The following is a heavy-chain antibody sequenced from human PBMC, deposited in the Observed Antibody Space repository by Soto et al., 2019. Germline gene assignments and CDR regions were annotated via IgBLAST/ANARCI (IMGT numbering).Heavy chain of an antibody. CDR3: TTDGATILFEP. D-gene: IGHD1-26*01. V-gene: IGHV3-15*01. J-gene: IGHJ5*02. CDR1: GFTFSNAW. CDR2: IKTKADAETT. Sequence: EVQLVESGGGLVKPGASLRLSCAASGFTFSNAWMSWVRQAPGKGLEWVGRIKTKADAETTDYAAPVKGRFTISRDDSKNTLYLQMNSLKTEDTALYYCTTDGATILFEPWGQGALVTVSS.